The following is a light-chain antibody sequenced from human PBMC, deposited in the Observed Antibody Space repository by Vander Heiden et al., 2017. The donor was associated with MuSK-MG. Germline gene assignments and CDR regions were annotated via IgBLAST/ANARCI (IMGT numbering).Light chain of an antibody. CDR1: QSLLDSDDGKTQ. CDR2: MLS. Sequence: IAMSQTPHSLLVTAVEPASISCRSSQSLLDSDDGKTQMYGYLKKPGQSTQTRIYMLSYRASGGPDRFSGSGSGTDFTLNIRRVEAEDVGVYHCMHSREILYTFGQGTKLEIK. V-gene: IGKV2-40*01. J-gene: IGKJ2*01. CDR3: MHSREILYT.